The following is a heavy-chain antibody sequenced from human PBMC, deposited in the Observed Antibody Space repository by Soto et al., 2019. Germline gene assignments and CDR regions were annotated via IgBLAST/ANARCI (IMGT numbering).Heavy chain of an antibody. CDR3: AKGPRGNLRRGDFDY. V-gene: IGHV3-30*18. CDR2: ISSDGSNK. Sequence: QVQLVESGGGVVQPGRSLRLSCAASGFSFSDYGLHWVRQAPGKGLEWVAVISSDGSNKYYADSVKGRFTLSRDNSKRTLYLQMNSLRAEDTAVYYCAKGPRGNLRRGDFDYWGQGTLVTVSS. D-gene: IGHD3-10*01. CDR1: GFSFSDYG. J-gene: IGHJ4*02.